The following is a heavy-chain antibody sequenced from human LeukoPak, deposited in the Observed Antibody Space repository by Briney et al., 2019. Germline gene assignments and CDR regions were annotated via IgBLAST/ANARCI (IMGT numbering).Heavy chain of an antibody. Sequence: PSETLSLTCAVYGGSSSGYYWSWIRQPPGKGLEWIGEINHSGSTNYNPSLKSRVTISVDTSKNQFSLKLSSVTAADTAVYYCARGVAAAGIGPYYFDYWGQGTLVTVSS. V-gene: IGHV4-34*01. CDR3: ARGVAAAGIGPYYFDY. D-gene: IGHD6-13*01. CDR2: INHSGST. CDR1: GGSSSGYY. J-gene: IGHJ4*02.